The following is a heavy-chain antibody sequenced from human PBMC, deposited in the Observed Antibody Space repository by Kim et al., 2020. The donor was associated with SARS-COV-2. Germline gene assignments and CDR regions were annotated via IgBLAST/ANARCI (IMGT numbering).Heavy chain of an antibody. CDR1: GFTFSSYA. D-gene: IGHD6-13*01. Sequence: GGSLRLSCAVSGFTFSSYAMSWVRQAPGKGLEWVSAISGSGGSTYYADSVKGRFTISRDNSKNTLYLQMNSLRAEDTAVYYCAKGGSWYGWNWFDPWGQGTLVTVSS. J-gene: IGHJ5*02. CDR3: AKGGSWYGWNWFDP. CDR2: ISGSGGST. V-gene: IGHV3-23*01.